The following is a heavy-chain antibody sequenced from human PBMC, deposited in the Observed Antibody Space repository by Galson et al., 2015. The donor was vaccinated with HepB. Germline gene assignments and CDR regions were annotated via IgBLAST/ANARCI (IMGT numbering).Heavy chain of an antibody. CDR1: GFTFRNDG. CDR3: ARISGYKGDGLDF. V-gene: IGHV3-33*01. D-gene: IGHD5-12*01. J-gene: IGHJ3*01. Sequence: SLRLSCAASGFTFRNDGMVWVRQAPGKGLEWLAAIWHDGSAKKYADSVKARFIISRDNSKNMLYLQMNSLRADDTALYYCARISGYKGDGLDFWGQGTVVAVSS. CDR2: IWHDGSAK.